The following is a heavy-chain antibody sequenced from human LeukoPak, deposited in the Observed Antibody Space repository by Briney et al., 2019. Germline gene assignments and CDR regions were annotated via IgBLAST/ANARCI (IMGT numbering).Heavy chain of an antibody. Sequence: GASVKVSCKASGYTFTSYGISWVRQAPGQGPEWMGWISAYNGNTNYAQKLQGRVTMTTDTSTSTAYMELRSLRSDDTAVYYCAAHYYDILTGYFNWFDPWGQGTLVTVSS. CDR1: GYTFTSYG. J-gene: IGHJ5*02. V-gene: IGHV1-18*04. CDR2: ISAYNGNT. D-gene: IGHD3-9*01. CDR3: AAHYYDILTGYFNWFDP.